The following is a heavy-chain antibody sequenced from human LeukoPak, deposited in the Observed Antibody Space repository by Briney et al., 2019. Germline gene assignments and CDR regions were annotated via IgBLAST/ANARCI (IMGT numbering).Heavy chain of an antibody. V-gene: IGHV3-23*01. CDR2: IRESGYYT. CDR1: GLEFTFGNFA. D-gene: IGHD3-16*01. J-gene: IGHJ6*03. Sequence: GGSLRLSCEASGLEFTFGNFAMSGARKAQGRGLEGGQGIRESGYYTYYADSVKGRFTISRDNSKNTLYIQMNSLRAEDTAVYYCAKDGSWGDYYFYFYMDVWGKGTTVTVSS. CDR3: AKDGSWGDYYFYFYMDV.